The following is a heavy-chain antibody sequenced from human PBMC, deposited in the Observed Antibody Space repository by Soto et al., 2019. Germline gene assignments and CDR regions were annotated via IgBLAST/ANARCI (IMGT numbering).Heavy chain of an antibody. V-gene: IGHV4-4*07. CDR3: VSDGAKTFRERFDP. CDR2: IYATGTT. D-gene: IGHD1-26*01. Sequence: SETLSLPCTVSGASISGFYWSWIRKSAWKGLEWIGRIYATGTTDYNPSLKSRVMMSVETSKKQFSLKLRSVTAADTAVYYCVSDGAKTFRERFDPFGRG. J-gene: IGHJ5*02. CDR1: GASISGFY.